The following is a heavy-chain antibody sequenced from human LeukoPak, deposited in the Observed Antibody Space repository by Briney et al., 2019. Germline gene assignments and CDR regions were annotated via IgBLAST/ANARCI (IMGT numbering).Heavy chain of an antibody. CDR3: ARDRWDYSRAFDI. Sequence: ASVKVPCKAAGYTFTTYYMHWVRQAPGQGLEWMGIINPSGGSTSYAQKFQGRVTMTRDMSTSTVYMELSSLRSEDTAVYYCARDRWDYSRAFDIWGQGTMVTVSS. CDR2: INPSGGST. J-gene: IGHJ3*02. CDR1: GYTFTTYY. D-gene: IGHD4-11*01. V-gene: IGHV1-46*01.